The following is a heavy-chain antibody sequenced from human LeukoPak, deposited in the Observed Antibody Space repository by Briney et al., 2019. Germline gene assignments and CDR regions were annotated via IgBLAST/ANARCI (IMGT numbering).Heavy chain of an antibody. CDR3: ARSAGYQLLYSGYYYYMDV. Sequence: SETLSLTCTVSGVSISSYYWSWIRQPAGKGLEWIGRIYTSGSTNYNPSLKSRVTMSVDTSKNQFSLKLSSVTAADTAVYYCARSAGYQLLYSGYYYYMDVWGKGTTVTVSS. V-gene: IGHV4-4*07. J-gene: IGHJ6*03. D-gene: IGHD2-2*02. CDR2: IYTSGST. CDR1: GVSISSYY.